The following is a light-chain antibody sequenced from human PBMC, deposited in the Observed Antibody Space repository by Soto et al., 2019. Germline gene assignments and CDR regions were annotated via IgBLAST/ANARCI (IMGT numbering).Light chain of an antibody. CDR1: SSNIGAGYD. Sequence: QSVLTQPPSVSGAPVQRVTISCTGSSSNIGAGYDVHWYQQLPGTAPKLLIYGNSNRPSGVPDRFSGSKSGTSASLAITGLQAEDEADYYCQSYDSSLSGGGFGGGTQLTVL. J-gene: IGLJ2*01. CDR2: GNS. V-gene: IGLV1-40*01. CDR3: QSYDSSLSGGG.